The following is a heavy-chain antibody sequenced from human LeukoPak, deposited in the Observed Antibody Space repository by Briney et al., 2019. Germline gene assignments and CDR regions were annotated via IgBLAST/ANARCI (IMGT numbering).Heavy chain of an antibody. CDR1: GFTXSXYT. V-gene: IGHV3-21*01. J-gene: IGHJ6*03. CDR3: XXXXXXXXXWDYYMDV. Sequence: CXXSGFTXSXYTMNWVRQAPGKGLEWVAFISTSSSYIYYADSVKGRFTISRDNARNSLYVQMNSLRAEDTAVYYXXXXXXXXXXWDYYMDVWGKGTTVTVSS. CDR2: ISTSSSYI.